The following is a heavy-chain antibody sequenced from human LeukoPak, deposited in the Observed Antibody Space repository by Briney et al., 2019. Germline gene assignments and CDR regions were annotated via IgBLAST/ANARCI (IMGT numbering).Heavy chain of an antibody. D-gene: IGHD6-19*01. V-gene: IGHV3-23*01. Sequence: GGSLRLSCAASGFTFSSYAMSWVRQAPGKGLEWVSVISGSGGNTYYADSVKGRFTISRGNSKNTLYLQMNSLRAEDTAVYYCAKDIRHSPDSSGGYRLYGMDVWGQGTTVTVSS. J-gene: IGHJ6*02. CDR3: AKDIRHSPDSSGGYRLYGMDV. CDR2: ISGSGGNT. CDR1: GFTFSSYA.